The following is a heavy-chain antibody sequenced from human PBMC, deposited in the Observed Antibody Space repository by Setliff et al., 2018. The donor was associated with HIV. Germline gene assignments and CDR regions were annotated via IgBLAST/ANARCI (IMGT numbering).Heavy chain of an antibody. D-gene: IGHD3-16*01. Sequence: ASVKVSCKTFGYRFTDFYVNWVRQAPGQGLEWMGWINPNSGGTNYAQKFQGRVTMTRDTSISTAYMELSRLRSDDTAVYYCARWQEAYSYYFDSWGQGTLVTVSS. J-gene: IGHJ4*02. CDR1: GYRFTDFY. V-gene: IGHV1-2*02. CDR3: ARWQEAYSYYFDS. CDR2: INPNSGGT.